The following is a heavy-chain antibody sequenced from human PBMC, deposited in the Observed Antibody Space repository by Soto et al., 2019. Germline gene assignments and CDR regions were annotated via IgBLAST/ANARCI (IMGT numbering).Heavy chain of an antibody. CDR1: GYTFTSYA. D-gene: IGHD2-2*02. CDR2: INAGNGNT. J-gene: IGHJ4*02. Sequence: QVQLVQSGAEVKKPGASVKVSCKASGYTFTSYAMHWVRQAPAQRLEWMGWINAGNGNTKYSQKFQGRVTITRDTAASTAYMELSSLRSEDTAVYYCAKSATVPAAIAYWGQGTLVTVSS. CDR3: AKSATVPAAIAY. V-gene: IGHV1-3*01.